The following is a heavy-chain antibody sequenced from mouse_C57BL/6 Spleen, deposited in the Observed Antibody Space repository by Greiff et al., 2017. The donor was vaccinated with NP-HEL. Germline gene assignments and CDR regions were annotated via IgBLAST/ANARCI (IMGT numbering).Heavy chain of an antibody. CDR2: ISSGGDYT. CDR3: TIEGGTLYDFDY. Sequence: EVHLVESGEGLVKPGGSLKLSCAASGFTFSSYAMSWVRQTPEQRLEWVAYISSGGDYTYYADTVKGRFTISRDNARNTLYLRMSSLESEDTAMYYCTIEGGTLYDFDYWGQGTTLTVSS. J-gene: IGHJ2*01. CDR1: GFTFSSYA. V-gene: IGHV5-9-1*02. D-gene: IGHD2-14*01.